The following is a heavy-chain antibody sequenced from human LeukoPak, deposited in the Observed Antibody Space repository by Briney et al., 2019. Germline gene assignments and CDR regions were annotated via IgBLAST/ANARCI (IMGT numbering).Heavy chain of an antibody. Sequence: GGSLRLSCAASGLRFSSYGMHWVRQVPGKGLECVSGISSNGGRTYYANSVKDRFSISRDNSKNTLYLQMGSLRGEDMGVYYCARGKQLVPGTYFDYYYYGMDVWGQGTSVTVSS. CDR2: ISSNGGRT. CDR1: GLRFSSYG. J-gene: IGHJ6*02. D-gene: IGHD6-13*01. CDR3: ARGKQLVPGTYFDYYYYGMDV. V-gene: IGHV3-64*01.